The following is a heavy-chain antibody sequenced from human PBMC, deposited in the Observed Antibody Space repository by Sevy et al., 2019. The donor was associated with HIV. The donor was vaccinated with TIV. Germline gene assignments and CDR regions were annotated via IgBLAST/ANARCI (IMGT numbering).Heavy chain of an antibody. J-gene: IGHJ6*02. D-gene: IGHD6-6*01. V-gene: IGHV3-30*04. CDR3: AREGEQLVLYYYYYGMDV. CDR2: ISYDGSNK. Sequence: GSLRLSCAASGFTFSSYAMHWVRQAPGKGLEWVAVISYDGSNKYYADSVKGRFTISRDNSKNTLYLQMNSLRAEDTAVYYCAREGEQLVLYYYYYGMDVWGQGTTVTVSS. CDR1: GFTFSSYA.